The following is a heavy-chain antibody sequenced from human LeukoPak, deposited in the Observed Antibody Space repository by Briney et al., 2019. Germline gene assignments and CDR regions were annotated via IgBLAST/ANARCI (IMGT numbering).Heavy chain of an antibody. V-gene: IGHV3-53*01. J-gene: IGHJ6*04. D-gene: IGHD4-17*01. CDR2: IYSRGSI. CDR1: GFTVSINY. CDR3: ARGLYGDQGYFYYGMDV. Sequence: PGGSLRLSCAASGFTVSINYMSWVRQAPGKGLEWVSVIYSRGSIYYADSVKGRFTMSRDNSKNTPSLQMNSLRVEDTAMYYCARGLYGDQGYFYYGMDVWGKGTTVTVSS.